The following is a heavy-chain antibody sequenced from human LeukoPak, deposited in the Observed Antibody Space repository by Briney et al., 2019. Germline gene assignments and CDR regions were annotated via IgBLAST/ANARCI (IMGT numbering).Heavy chain of an antibody. D-gene: IGHD6-13*01. CDR3: GRGGIAAAASGIDY. J-gene: IGHJ4*02. V-gene: IGHV4-30-2*01. CDR2: IYQNGNT. CDR1: GGSISSGGYS. Sequence: SETLSLTCAVSGGSISSGGYSWSWIRQPPGKVLEWIGYIYQNGNTYYNPSLKSRVTISVDRSKNQFSLNLSSVTAADTAVYYCGRGGIAAAASGIDYWGQGTLVAVSS.